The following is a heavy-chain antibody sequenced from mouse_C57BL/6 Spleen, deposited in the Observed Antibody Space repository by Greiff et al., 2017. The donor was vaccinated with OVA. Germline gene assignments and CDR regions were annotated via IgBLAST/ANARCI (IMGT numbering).Heavy chain of an antibody. CDR2: ILPGSGST. CDR1: GYTFTGYW. V-gene: IGHV1-9*01. CDR3: TRRELLRIKGEGFDY. D-gene: IGHD1-1*01. Sequence: QVQLQQSGAELMKPGASVKLSCKATGYTFTGYWLEWVKQRPGHGLEWIGEILPGSGSTNYNEKFKGKATFTADTSSNTAYMQLSSLTTEDSAIYYCTRRELLRIKGEGFDYWGQGTTLTVSS. J-gene: IGHJ2*01.